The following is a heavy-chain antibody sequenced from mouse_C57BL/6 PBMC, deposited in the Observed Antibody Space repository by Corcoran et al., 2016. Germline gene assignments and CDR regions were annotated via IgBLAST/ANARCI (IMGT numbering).Heavy chain of an antibody. CDR1: GYTFTSYG. Sequence: QVQLQQSGAELARPGASVKLSCKASGYTFTSYGISWVKQRTGQGLEWIGEIYPRSGNTYYNEKFKGKATLTADKSSSTAYMELRSLTSEDSAVYFCAGDYDRRSWFAYWGQGTLVTVSA. CDR2: IYPRSGNT. D-gene: IGHD2-4*01. CDR3: AGDYDRRSWFAY. V-gene: IGHV1-81*01. J-gene: IGHJ3*01.